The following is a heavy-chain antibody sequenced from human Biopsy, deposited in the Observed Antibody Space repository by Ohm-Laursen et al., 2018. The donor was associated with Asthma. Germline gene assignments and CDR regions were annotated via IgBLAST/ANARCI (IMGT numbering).Heavy chain of an antibody. CDR3: AKERGTMISSTDAFEM. CDR1: GYTFSNYA. J-gene: IGHJ3*02. D-gene: IGHD3-22*01. Sequence: SVKVSCKASGYTFSNYAISWVRQAPGQGLEWMGGIIPVFGITNDAQKFQDRVTITADVSTSTVYMELSSLRSEDTAVYYCAKERGTMISSTDAFEMWGQGTKVTVSS. V-gene: IGHV1-69*13. CDR2: IIPVFGIT.